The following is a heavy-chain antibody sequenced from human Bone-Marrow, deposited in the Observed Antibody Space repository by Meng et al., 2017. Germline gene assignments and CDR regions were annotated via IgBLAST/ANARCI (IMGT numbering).Heavy chain of an antibody. D-gene: IGHD3-10*01. CDR3: ARDLRKVRGVRGFDY. CDR2: INWNGGST. CDR1: GFTFDDYG. Sequence: LSLTCAASGFTFDDYGMSWVRQAPGKGLEWVSGINWNGGSTGYADSVKGRFTISRDNAKNSLYLQMNSLRAEDTALYYCARDLRKVRGVRGFDYWGQGTLVTVSS. J-gene: IGHJ4*02. V-gene: IGHV3-20*04.